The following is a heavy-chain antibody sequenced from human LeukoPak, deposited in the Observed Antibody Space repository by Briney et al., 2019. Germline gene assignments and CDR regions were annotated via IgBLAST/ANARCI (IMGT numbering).Heavy chain of an antibody. D-gene: IGHD3-16*01. CDR2: IKSDGSST. Sequence: GGSLRLSCAASGFIFSDYWMHWVRQGPGKGLVWVSRIKSDGSSTSYADSVKGQFTISRDNAKNTVYVHMNSLRDEDTAVYYCARGGRYAYFLDYWGQGTLVTVSS. CDR3: ARGGRYAYFLDY. CDR1: GFIFSDYW. V-gene: IGHV3-74*01. J-gene: IGHJ4*02.